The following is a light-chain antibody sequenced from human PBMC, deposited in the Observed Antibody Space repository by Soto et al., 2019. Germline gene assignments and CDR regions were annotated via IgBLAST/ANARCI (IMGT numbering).Light chain of an antibody. CDR3: QQYNGPVT. CDR2: RTS. J-gene: IGKJ1*01. CDR1: QSISTW. V-gene: IGKV1-5*03. Sequence: DIPMTQSPSTLSASIGDRVTIPCRASQSISTWLAWYQQKPGKAPRLLIYRTSSLQSGVPSRFSGSGSGTEFTLTISSLQPDDIATYYCQQYNGPVTFGQGTKVEIK.